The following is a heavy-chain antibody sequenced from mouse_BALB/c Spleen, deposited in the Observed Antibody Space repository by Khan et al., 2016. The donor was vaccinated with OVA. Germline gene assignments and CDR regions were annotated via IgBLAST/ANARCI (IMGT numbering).Heavy chain of an antibody. J-gene: IGHJ4*01. D-gene: IGHD2-10*01. V-gene: IGHV2-6-1*01. CDR1: GFSLTNSG. CDR2: IWSDGST. Sequence: VELVESGPGLVAPSQSLSITCTISGFSLTNSGVHWVRQPPGKGLEWLVVIWSDGSTTYNSALKSRLTISKDNSKSQVFLKMNSLQTDDTAMYFCARQPYYHYNIMDYWGQGTSVTGSS. CDR3: ARQPYYHYNIMDY.